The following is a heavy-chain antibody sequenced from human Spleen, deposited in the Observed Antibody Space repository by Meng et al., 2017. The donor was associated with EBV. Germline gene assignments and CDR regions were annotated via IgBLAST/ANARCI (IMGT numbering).Heavy chain of an antibody. V-gene: IGHV4-4*02. Sequence: SGPGLATPSGPLSLTRRCSGGSITNSKWWSWGRPPPGKGLEWIGNIYYSGRTYDNPSLRSRVTISVDTPENQFSLKLSSVTAADTAVYFCARLLTGEGGWFGPWGQGTLVTVSS. CDR3: ARLLTGEGGWFGP. CDR1: GGSITNSKW. CDR2: IYYSGRT. D-gene: IGHD3-9*01. J-gene: IGHJ5*02.